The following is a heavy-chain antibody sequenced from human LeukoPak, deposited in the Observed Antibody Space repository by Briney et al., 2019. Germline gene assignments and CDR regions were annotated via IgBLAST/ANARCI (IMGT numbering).Heavy chain of an antibody. CDR3: ARGTNLGWFDP. CDR1: GGSISSSSYY. Sequence: SETLSLTCTVSGGSISSSSYYWGWIRQPPGKGLEWIGSIYYSGSTNYNPSLKSRVTISVDTSKNQFSLKLSSVTAADTAVYSCARGTNLGWFDPWGQGNLVTVSS. CDR2: IYYSGST. J-gene: IGHJ5*02. D-gene: IGHD1-1*01. V-gene: IGHV4-39*07.